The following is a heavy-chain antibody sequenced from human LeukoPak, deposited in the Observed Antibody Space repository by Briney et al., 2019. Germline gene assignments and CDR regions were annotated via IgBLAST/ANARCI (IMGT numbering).Heavy chain of an antibody. CDR3: ATKQWLAPPPDS. V-gene: IGHV3-74*01. J-gene: IGHJ4*02. CDR1: GFTFARNW. D-gene: IGHD6-19*01. CDR2: INTDGTVT. Sequence: GGSLRLSCAASGFTFARNWMLWVPKPQGKGLKTAPRINTDGTVTTYADSVKGRFTVSRDNADSTMFLQMNSVRDEDTAVYYCATKQWLAPPPDSWGQGTPVTVSS.